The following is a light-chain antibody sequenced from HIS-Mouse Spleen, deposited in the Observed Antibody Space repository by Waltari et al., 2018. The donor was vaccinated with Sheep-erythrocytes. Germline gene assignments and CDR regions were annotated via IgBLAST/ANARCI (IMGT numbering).Light chain of an antibody. V-gene: IGLV2-11*01. CDR2: DVS. Sequence: QSALTQPRSVSGSPGQSVTIPCTGTSSYVGGYTYVSWYQQHPGKAPKLMIYDVSKRPSGVPDRFSGSKSGNTASLTISGLQAEDEADYYCCSYAGSSYVFGTGTKVTVL. J-gene: IGLJ1*01. CDR1: SSYVGGYTY. CDR3: CSYAGSSYV.